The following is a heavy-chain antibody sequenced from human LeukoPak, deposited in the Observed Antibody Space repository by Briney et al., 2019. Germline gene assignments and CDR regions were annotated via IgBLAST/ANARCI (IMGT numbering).Heavy chain of an antibody. Sequence: ASVKVSCKASGYTFTSYGISWVRQAPGQGLEWMGWTSAYNGNTNYAQKLQGRVTMTTDTSTSTAYMELRSLRSDDTAVYYCARVNRYYDILTGYYPLYYFDYWGQGTLVTVSS. CDR1: GYTFTSYG. J-gene: IGHJ4*02. D-gene: IGHD3-9*01. CDR2: TSAYNGNT. V-gene: IGHV1-18*01. CDR3: ARVNRYYDILTGYYPLYYFDY.